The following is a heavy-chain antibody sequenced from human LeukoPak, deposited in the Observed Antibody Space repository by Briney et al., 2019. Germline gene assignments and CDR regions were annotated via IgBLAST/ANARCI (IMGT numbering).Heavy chain of an antibody. CDR2: IKQDGSEK. Sequence: GGSLRLSCAASGFTFSSYWMSWVRQAPGKGLEWVANIKQDGSEKYYVDSVKGRSTISRDNAKNSLYLQMNSLRAEDTAVYYCARDDSIFSGVGDYWGQGTLVTVSS. V-gene: IGHV3-7*01. J-gene: IGHJ4*02. D-gene: IGHD3-22*01. CDR3: ARDDSIFSGVGDY. CDR1: GFTFSSYW.